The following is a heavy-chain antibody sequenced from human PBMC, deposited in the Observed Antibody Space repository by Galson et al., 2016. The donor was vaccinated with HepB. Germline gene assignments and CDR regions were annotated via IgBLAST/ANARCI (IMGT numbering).Heavy chain of an antibody. CDR3: AREGGDSSSSGYFYYGMDV. CDR2: INPNTGDT. CDR1: GYTFTGYY. D-gene: IGHD6-6*01. V-gene: IGHV1-2*04. Sequence: SVKVSCKASGYTFTGYYMHWVRQAPGQGLEWMGWINPNTGDTNYGQKFQGWVTMTRDTSINTAYMELSRLKSDDTAVYYCAREGGDSSSSGYFYYGMDVWGQGTTVTVAS. J-gene: IGHJ6*02.